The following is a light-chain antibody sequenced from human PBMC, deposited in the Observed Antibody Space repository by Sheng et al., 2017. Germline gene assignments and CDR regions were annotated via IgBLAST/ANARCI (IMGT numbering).Light chain of an antibody. V-gene: IGKV3-20*01. Sequence: ENVLTQSPGTLSLSPGERATLSCRVSQSVSGNYLAWYQQKPGQAPRLLIHGASSRATGIPDRFSGSGSGTDFTLTISRLEPEDFAVYYCQQYGNSPITFGQGTRLEIK. CDR3: QQYGNSPIT. J-gene: IGKJ5*01. CDR2: GAS. CDR1: QSVSGNY.